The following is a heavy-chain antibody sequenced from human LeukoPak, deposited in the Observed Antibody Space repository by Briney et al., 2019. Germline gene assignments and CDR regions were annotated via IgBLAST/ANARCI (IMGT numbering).Heavy chain of an antibody. CDR1: GFTFSSYA. J-gene: IGHJ4*02. D-gene: IGHD3-22*01. CDR2: ISGSGSST. Sequence: GGSLRLSCAASGFTFSSYAMSWVRQAPGKGLEWVSAISGSGSSTYYADSVKGRFTISRDNSKNTLYLQMNSLRAEDTAVFYCAKDSSVFHYDSRNFDYWGQGTLVTVSS. CDR3: AKDSSVFHYDSRNFDY. V-gene: IGHV3-23*01.